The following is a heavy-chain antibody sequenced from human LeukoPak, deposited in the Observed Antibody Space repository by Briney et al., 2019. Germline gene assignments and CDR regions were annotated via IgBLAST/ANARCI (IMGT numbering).Heavy chain of an antibody. J-gene: IGHJ4*02. Sequence: GGSLRLSCAASGFTFDDYAMHWVRQAPGKGLEWVSGISWNSGSIGYADSVKGRFTISRDNAKNSLYLQMNSLRAEDTAVYYCASCSGGSCYGAGFDYWGQGTLVTVSS. CDR2: ISWNSGSI. CDR3: ASCSGGSCYGAGFDY. D-gene: IGHD2-15*01. CDR1: GFTFDDYA. V-gene: IGHV3-9*01.